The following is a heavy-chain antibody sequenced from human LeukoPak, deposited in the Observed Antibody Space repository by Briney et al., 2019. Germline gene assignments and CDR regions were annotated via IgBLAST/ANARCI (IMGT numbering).Heavy chain of an antibody. J-gene: IGHJ3*02. V-gene: IGHV4-59*01. CDR1: GGSISSYY. D-gene: IGHD1-20*01. CDR3: ARAPVGRYNWNDGAFDI. CDR2: IYYSGST. Sequence: SETLSLTCTVSGGSISSYYWSWIRQPPGKGLEWIGYIYYSGSTNYNPSLKSRVTISVDTSKNQFSLKLSSVTAADTAVYYCARAPVGRYNWNDGAFDIWGQGTMVTVSS.